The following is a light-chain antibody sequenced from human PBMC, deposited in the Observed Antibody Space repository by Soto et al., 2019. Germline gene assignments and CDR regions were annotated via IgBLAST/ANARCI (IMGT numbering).Light chain of an antibody. CDR2: AAS. CDR1: QSVNSN. CDR3: QVSANLLIT. Sequence: AVAVAAKERTTRWCMASQSVNSNLAWYQQKPGRAPRLLIYAASTRATAIPARFSGSGSGTQFTLTISILHSEDLVVYYCQVSANLLITFAEGTRLEIK. J-gene: IGKJ5*01. V-gene: IGKV3-15*01.